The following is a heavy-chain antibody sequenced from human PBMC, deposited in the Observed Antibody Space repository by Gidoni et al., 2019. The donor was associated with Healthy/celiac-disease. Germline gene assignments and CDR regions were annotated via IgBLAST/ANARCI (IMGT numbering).Heavy chain of an antibody. D-gene: IGHD2-2*01. CDR2: IKSKTDGGTT. Sequence: EVQLVESGGGLVKPGGSLRLSCAASGFTFSNVWMSWVRQAPGKGLGWVGRIKSKTDGGTTDYAAPVKGRFTISRDDSKNTLYLQMNSMKTEDTAVYYCTTGEIVVVPGNYGMDVWGQGTTVTVSS. V-gene: IGHV3-15*01. CDR3: TTGEIVVVPGNYGMDV. J-gene: IGHJ6*02. CDR1: GFTFSNVW.